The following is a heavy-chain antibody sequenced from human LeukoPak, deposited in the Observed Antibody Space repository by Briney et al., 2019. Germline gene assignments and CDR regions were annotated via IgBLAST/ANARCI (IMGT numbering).Heavy chain of an antibody. CDR1: GFTFSSYS. Sequence: PGGSLRLSCAASGFTFSSYSMNWVRQAPGKGREWVSSISSSSGYIYYADSVKGRFTISRDNAKNSLYLQMNSLRAEDTAVYYCARDLYGEPPYSFVDYWGQGTLVTVSS. D-gene: IGHD4-17*01. CDR2: ISSSSGYI. V-gene: IGHV3-21*01. CDR3: ARDLYGEPPYSFVDY. J-gene: IGHJ4*02.